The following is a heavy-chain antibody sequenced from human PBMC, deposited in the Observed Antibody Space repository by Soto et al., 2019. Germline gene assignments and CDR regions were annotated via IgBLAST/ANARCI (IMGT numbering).Heavy chain of an antibody. Sequence: GGSLRLSCAASGFTFSSYAMSWVRQAPGKGLEWVSAISGSGGSTYYADSVKGRFTISRDNSKNTLYLQMNSLRAEDTAVYYCAKVGTMIVVATHFDYWCQGTLVTVSS. CDR2: ISGSGGST. CDR1: GFTFSSYA. D-gene: IGHD3-22*01. V-gene: IGHV3-23*01. J-gene: IGHJ4*02. CDR3: AKVGTMIVVATHFDY.